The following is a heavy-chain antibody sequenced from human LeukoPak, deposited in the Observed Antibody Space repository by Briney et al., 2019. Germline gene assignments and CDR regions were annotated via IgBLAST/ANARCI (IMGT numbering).Heavy chain of an antibody. V-gene: IGHV3-74*01. CDR3: VRDPNWGNDH. D-gene: IGHD7-27*01. CDR1: GFTFSSYW. Sequence: HPGGSLRLSCAASGFTFSSYWMYWVRQAPGKGLVWVLRINTDGSYTNYADSVKGRFTISRDNAKNMLYLQMNSLRAEDTAVYYCVRDPNWGNDHWGQGILVTVSS. CDR2: INTDGSYT. J-gene: IGHJ4*02.